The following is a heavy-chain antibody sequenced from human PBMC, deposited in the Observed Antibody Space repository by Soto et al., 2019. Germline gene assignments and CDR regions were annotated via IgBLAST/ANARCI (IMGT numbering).Heavy chain of an antibody. Sequence: VQVVESGGGLVQPGRSLRLSCAASGFTFGDYAMHWVRQAPGKGLEWVSGISWNSVSRAYADSVKGRFTISRDNAKNFLYLQMNSLRAEDTALYYCACARPSYYDLDVWGQGTTVTVSS. V-gene: IGHV3-9*01. D-gene: IGHD6-6*01. CDR2: ISWNSVSR. CDR3: ACARPSYYDLDV. CDR1: GFTFGDYA. J-gene: IGHJ6*02.